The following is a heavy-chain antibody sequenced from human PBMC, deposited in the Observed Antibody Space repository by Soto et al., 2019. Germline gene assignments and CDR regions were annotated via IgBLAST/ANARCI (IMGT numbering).Heavy chain of an antibody. J-gene: IGHJ5*02. V-gene: IGHV4-30-4*01. CDR2: IYYSGST. CDR3: ARAPSYYGFWSGYGLNWFDP. Sequence: PSETLSLTCTVSGGSISSGDYYWSWIRQPPGKGLEWIGYIYYSGSTYYNPSLKSRVTIPVDTSKNQFSLKLSSVTAADTAVYYCARAPSYYGFWSGYGLNWFDPWGQGXLVTVYS. CDR1: GGSISSGDYY. D-gene: IGHD3-3*01.